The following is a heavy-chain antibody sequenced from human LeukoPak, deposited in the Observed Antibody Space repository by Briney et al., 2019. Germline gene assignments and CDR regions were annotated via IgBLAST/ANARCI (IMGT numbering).Heavy chain of an antibody. Sequence: GASVKVSCKASGYTFTSYAISWVRQAPGQGLEWMGRIIPILGIANYAQKFQGRVTITADKSTSTAYMELSSLRSEDTAVYYCARGATVTVAYYYYGMDVWGQGTTVTVSS. CDR1: GYTFTSYA. J-gene: IGHJ6*02. D-gene: IGHD4-4*01. CDR3: ARGATVTVAYYYYGMDV. V-gene: IGHV1-69*04. CDR2: IIPILGIA.